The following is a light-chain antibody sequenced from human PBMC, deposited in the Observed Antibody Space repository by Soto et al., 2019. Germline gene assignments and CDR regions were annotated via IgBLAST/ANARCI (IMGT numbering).Light chain of an antibody. CDR1: QSVSSTY. CDR2: GAS. J-gene: IGKJ1*01. V-gene: IGKV3-20*01. Sequence: EIELPQSPGTLSLSPGERSTLSGRARQSVSSTYLAWSQQKPGQAPRLLIYGASSRATGIPDRFSGSGSGTDFTLTISRLEPEDFAVYYCQQYGVSSPGTFGQGTKVDI. CDR3: QQYGVSSPGT.